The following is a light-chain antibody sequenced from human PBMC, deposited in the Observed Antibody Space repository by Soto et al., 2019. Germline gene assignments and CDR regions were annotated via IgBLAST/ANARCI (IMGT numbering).Light chain of an antibody. CDR3: QQANSWIT. CDR1: QDISNY. Sequence: DIQMTQSPSSLSASVGDRVTITCRASQDISNYLAWYQQKPGKVPELLIYTASTLQSGVPSRFSGSGSGTDFTLTISSLQPEDFATYYCQQANSWITFGQGTRLEIK. CDR2: TAS. J-gene: IGKJ5*01. V-gene: IGKV1-27*01.